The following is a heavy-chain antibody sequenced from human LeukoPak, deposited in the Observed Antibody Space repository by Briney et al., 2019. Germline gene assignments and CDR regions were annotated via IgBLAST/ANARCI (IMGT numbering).Heavy chain of an antibody. V-gene: IGHV4-59*01. Sequence: LETLSLTCTVSGGSISSYYWSWIRQPPGKGLEWIGYIYYSGSTNYNPSLKSRVTISVDTSKNQFSLKLSSVTAADTAVYYCARFYDSSGFDYWGQGTLVTVSS. CDR3: ARFYDSSGFDY. J-gene: IGHJ4*02. CDR1: GGSISSYY. CDR2: IYYSGST. D-gene: IGHD3-22*01.